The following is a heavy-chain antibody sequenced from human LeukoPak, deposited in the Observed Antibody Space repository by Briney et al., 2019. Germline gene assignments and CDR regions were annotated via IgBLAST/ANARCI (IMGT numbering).Heavy chain of an antibody. J-gene: IGHJ4*02. CDR3: ASPFSSGWPFDH. D-gene: IGHD6-19*01. V-gene: IGHV1-69*04. CDR2: IIPILGIA. Sequence: SVKVSCKASGGTFSSYAISWVRLAPGQGLEWMGRIIPILGIANYAQKFQGRVTITADKSTSTAYMELSSLRSEDTAVYYCASPFSSGWPFDHWGQGTLVTVSS. CDR1: GGTFSSYA.